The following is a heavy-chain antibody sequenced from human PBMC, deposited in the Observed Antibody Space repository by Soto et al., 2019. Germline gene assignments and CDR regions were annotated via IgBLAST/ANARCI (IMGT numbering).Heavy chain of an antibody. CDR3: XKVXXSHQDXXXXYRMXV. Sequence: GGSLRLSCAASGLTFSSYAMSWVRQAPWKGLEWLSAISGSGGSTYYADSVKGRFTLSRYNSKNTLYLQMNSLRAEDTAVYHXXKVXXSHQDXXXXYRMXVWXQGTTVSV. J-gene: IGHJ6*01. CDR2: ISGSGGST. V-gene: IGHV3-23*01. CDR1: GLTFSSYA.